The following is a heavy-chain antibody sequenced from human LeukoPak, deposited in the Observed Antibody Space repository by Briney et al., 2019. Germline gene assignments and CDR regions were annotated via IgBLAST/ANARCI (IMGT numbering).Heavy chain of an antibody. V-gene: IGHV4-4*02. J-gene: IGHJ5*02. CDR1: GDSISSSNW. Sequence: PSETLSLTCAVFGDSISSSNWWNWVRQPPGKGLEWIGEIYHSGSTNYNPSLKSRVTISIDTSKNQFSLKLSSVTPADTAVYYCARDMGLWSSSSRKYNWFDPWGQGTLVTVSS. D-gene: IGHD6-13*01. CDR2: IYHSGST. CDR3: ARDMGLWSSSSRKYNWFDP.